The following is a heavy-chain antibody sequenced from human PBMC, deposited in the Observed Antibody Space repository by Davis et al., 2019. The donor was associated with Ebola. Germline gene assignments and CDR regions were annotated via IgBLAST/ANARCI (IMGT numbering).Heavy chain of an antibody. J-gene: IGHJ6*02. CDR2: LYRGGTT. V-gene: IGHV3-53*01. CDR1: GFTVSNSY. Sequence: PGGSLRLSCAASGFTVSNSYMSWVRQAPGKGLEWVSILYRGGTTYYGPSVKGRFPISRDNSKNTLYFQMDSLRAEDTAVYYCARATGSPPSYYAMDVWGRGTTVNVSS. CDR3: ARATGSPPSYYAMDV. D-gene: IGHD3-9*01.